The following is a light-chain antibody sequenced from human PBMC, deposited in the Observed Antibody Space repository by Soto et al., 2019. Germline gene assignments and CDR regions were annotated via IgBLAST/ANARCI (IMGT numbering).Light chain of an antibody. Sequence: DIQMTQSPSTLSASVGDRVTITCRASQSIRSWLAWYQQKPGKAPKLLIYEASRLESGVPSRFSGSGSGTEFTLTISSLQPDDIATYYCQQYNSYSWTFGQGTKVEIK. CDR1: QSIRSW. J-gene: IGKJ1*01. CDR3: QQYNSYSWT. CDR2: EAS. V-gene: IGKV1-5*01.